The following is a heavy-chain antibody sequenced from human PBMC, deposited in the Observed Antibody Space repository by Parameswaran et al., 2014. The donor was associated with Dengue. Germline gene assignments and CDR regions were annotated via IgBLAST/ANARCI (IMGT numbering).Heavy chain of an antibody. CDR3: ARLGHGTYGSGSYQFDY. Sequence: WVRQAPGQGLEWMGWINPSGGSTSYAQKFQGRVTMTRDTSTSTVYMELSSLRSEDTAVYYCARLGHGTYGSGSYQFDYWARNLVTVSS. V-gene: IGHV1-46*01. J-gene: IGHJ4*01. CDR2: INPSGGST. D-gene: IGHD3-10*01.